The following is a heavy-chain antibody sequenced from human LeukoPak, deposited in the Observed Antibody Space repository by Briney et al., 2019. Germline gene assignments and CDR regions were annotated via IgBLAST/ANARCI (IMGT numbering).Heavy chain of an antibody. CDR3: RAAAAGPLYYFDY. J-gene: IGHJ4*02. V-gene: IGHV4-38-2*02. D-gene: IGHD6-13*01. CDR2: IYHSGST. CDR1: GYSISSGYY. Sequence: SETLSLTCTVSGYSISSGYYWGWIRQPPGKGLEWIGSIYHSGSTYYNPSLKSRVTISVDTSKNQFSLKLSSVTAADTAVYYCRAAAAGPLYYFDYWGQGTLVTVSS.